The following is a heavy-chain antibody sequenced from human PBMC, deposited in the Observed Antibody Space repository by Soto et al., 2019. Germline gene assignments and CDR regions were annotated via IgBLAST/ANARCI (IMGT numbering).Heavy chain of an antibody. Sequence: QITLKESGPTLVKPTQTLTLTCTFSGFSLTSPAVGVGWIRQPPGKAPEWLALVYWDGDEEYSPSLRNRLTLTKDTSKNQVVLIMTNMDPVDTATYYCAHGSGWLFDYWGQGTLVTVSS. CDR3: AHGSGWLFDY. J-gene: IGHJ4*02. V-gene: IGHV2-5*02. CDR1: GFSLTSPAVG. CDR2: VYWDGDE. D-gene: IGHD6-19*01.